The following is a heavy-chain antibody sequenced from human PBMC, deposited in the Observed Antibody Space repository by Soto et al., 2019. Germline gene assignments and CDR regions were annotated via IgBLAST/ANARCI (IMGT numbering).Heavy chain of an antibody. V-gene: IGHV1-69*06. Sequence: AASVKVSCKASEDTARNYAISWVRQAPGQGLEWMGGIIPIFGTATYAHKFQGRVTTTADTSANTVYLELSSLRSEDTAVYYCASTKYDSSAYYYWYLGLWGRGTLVTVSS. D-gene: IGHD3-22*01. CDR1: EDTARNYA. CDR2: IIPIFGTA. CDR3: ASTKYDSSAYYYWYLGL. J-gene: IGHJ2*01.